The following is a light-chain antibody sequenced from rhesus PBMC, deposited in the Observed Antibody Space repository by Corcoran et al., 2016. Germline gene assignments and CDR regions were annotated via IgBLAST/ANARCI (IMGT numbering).Light chain of an antibody. Sequence: EIVMTQSPATLSLSPGERATLPCRASQSASSNLAWYQQKPALAPRLLINYASNRATGIPDRFSGSGSGTDFTLTISSMEPENVGVYYCQQYNNWNSFGQGTKVEIK. V-gene: IGKV3-35*01. CDR2: YAS. CDR3: QQYNNWNS. CDR1: QSASSN. J-gene: IGKJ2*01.